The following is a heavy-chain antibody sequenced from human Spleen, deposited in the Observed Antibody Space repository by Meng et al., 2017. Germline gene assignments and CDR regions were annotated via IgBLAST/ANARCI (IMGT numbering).Heavy chain of an antibody. J-gene: IGHJ4*02. CDR2: MNPNSGNI. V-gene: IGHV1-8*01. D-gene: IGHD3-3*01. CDR1: GCTFTNYD. Sequence: ASVKVSCKASGCTFTNYDINWVRQATGQGLEWMGWMNPNSGNIGYAQKFQGRITMTRSTSISTAYMELSFLGSEDTAVYYCARMRSGYDIDYWGQGTLVTVSS. CDR3: ARMRSGYDIDY.